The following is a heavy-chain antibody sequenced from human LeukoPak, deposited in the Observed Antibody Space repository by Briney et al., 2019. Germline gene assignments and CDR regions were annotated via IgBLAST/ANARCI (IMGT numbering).Heavy chain of an antibody. Sequence: SETLSLTCPVSSGSISSGVYYWSWIRQHPGKGLEWLGHIYYSGSTYYNPSLKSRVTISVDTSKNQFSLKLSSVTAADTAVYYCARGVRWLQLSYFDYWGQGTLVTVSS. CDR2: IYYSGST. J-gene: IGHJ4*02. V-gene: IGHV4-31*03. D-gene: IGHD5-24*01. CDR3: ARGVRWLQLSYFDY. CDR1: SGSISSGVYY.